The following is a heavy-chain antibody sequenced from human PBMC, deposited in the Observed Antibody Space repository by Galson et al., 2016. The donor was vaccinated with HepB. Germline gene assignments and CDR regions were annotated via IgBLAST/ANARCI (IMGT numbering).Heavy chain of an antibody. CDR1: GFTFSNYG. Sequence: KVSCKASGFTFSNYGFSWVRQAPGQGLGWMGWISAYNGITDYAQKLQDRVTMTTDTSTSTTYMELRSLRSVDTAVYYCARVMYVNWYFDLWGRGTLVTVSS. D-gene: IGHD2-8*01. CDR2: ISAYNGIT. V-gene: IGHV1-18*01. CDR3: ARVMYVNWYFDL. J-gene: IGHJ2*01.